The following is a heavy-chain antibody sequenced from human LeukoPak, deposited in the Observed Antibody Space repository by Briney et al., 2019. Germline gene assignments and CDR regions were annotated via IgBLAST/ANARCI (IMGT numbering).Heavy chain of an antibody. Sequence: SETLSLTCTVSDCSISSYYWSWIRQPPGKGLEWIGYIYYTGSTNYNPSLKSRVTISVDTSKNQFSLKLSSVTAADTAVYYCARGRIRSLISSSFFDYWGQGTLVTVSS. D-gene: IGHD6-13*01. V-gene: IGHV4-59*12. CDR1: DCSISSYY. CDR2: IYYTGST. CDR3: ARGRIRSLISSSFFDY. J-gene: IGHJ4*02.